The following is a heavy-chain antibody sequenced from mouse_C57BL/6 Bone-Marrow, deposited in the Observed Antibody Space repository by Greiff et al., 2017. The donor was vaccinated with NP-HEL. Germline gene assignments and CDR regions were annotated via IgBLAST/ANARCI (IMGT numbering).Heavy chain of an antibody. Sequence: VQLKQSGGGLVQPKGSLKLSCAASGFSFNTYAMNWVRQAPGKGLEWVARIRSKSNNYATYYADSVKDRFTISRDDSESMLYLQMNNLKTEDTAMYYCVRGAWFAYWGQGTLVTVSA. CDR3: VRGAWFAY. V-gene: IGHV10-1*01. CDR2: IRSKSNNYAT. CDR1: GFSFNTYA. J-gene: IGHJ3*01.